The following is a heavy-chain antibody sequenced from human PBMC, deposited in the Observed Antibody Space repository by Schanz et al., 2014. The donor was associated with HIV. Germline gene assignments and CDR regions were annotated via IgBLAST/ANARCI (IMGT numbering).Heavy chain of an antibody. Sequence: QVQLVQSGAEGRKPGASVKVSCKTSGYTFIDYFIHWVRQAPGQGLEWMGWINPNSGGTNFAQKFQGRVTLTRDTSITTAYMELTTLRSDDTALYYCAIPSSGWSTFDYWGQGTLVTVSS. D-gene: IGHD6-19*01. CDR2: INPNSGGT. CDR3: AIPSSGWSTFDY. CDR1: GYTFIDYF. V-gene: IGHV1-2*02. J-gene: IGHJ4*02.